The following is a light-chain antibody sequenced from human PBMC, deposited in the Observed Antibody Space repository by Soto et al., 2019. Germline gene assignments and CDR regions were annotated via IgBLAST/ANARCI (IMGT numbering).Light chain of an antibody. V-gene: IGLV2-14*01. Sequence: QSALTQPASMSGSPGQSITISCTGTSSDIGNYNYVSWYQQHPGKAPKLMIYDVNNRPSGVSNRFSGSKSGNTASLTISGLQAEDEANYYCSSCRSSSTSYVFGTGTKLTVL. CDR2: DVN. J-gene: IGLJ1*01. CDR1: SSDIGNYNY. CDR3: SSCRSSSTSYV.